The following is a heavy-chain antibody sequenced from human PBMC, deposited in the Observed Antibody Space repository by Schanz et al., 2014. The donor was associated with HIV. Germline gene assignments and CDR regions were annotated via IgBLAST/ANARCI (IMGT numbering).Heavy chain of an antibody. CDR2: IWYDGSNK. J-gene: IGHJ4*02. V-gene: IGHV3-33*01. CDR3: AARYCSGAKCYSLDY. D-gene: IGHD2-15*01. CDR1: GFTFSSYG. Sequence: QVQLVESGGGVVQPGRSLRLSCAASGFTFSSYGMHWVRQAPGKGLEWVAVIWYDGSNKYYADSVKGRFTISRDNSKNTLFLQMNSLRAEDTAVYHCAARYCSGAKCYSLDYWGQGTLVTVSS.